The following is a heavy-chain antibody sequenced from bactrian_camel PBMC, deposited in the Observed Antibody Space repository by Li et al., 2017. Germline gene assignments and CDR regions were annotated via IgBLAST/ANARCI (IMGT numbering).Heavy chain of an antibody. CDR3: AETPGSWWDY. Sequence: VQLVESGGGLAQPGGSLRLSCAASGFTFSSYSMTWVRQAPGKGLEWVSSINSGGGTTSYVDSVKGRFTISRDNAKNTLYLQLNGLKTEDTAMYYCAETPGSWWDYWGQGTQVTVS. CDR1: GFTFSSYS. J-gene: IGHJ4*01. CDR2: INSGGGTT. V-gene: IGHV3S40*01. D-gene: IGHD7*01.